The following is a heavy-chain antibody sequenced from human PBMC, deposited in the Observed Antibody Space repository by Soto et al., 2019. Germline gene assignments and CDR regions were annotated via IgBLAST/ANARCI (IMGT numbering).Heavy chain of an antibody. V-gene: IGHV1-8*01. CDR1: GYTFTSYD. Sequence: QVQLVQSGAEVKKPGASVKVSCKASGYTFTSYDINWVRQATGQGLEWMGWVNPNSGNTGYAQKFQGRVTMTRNTSINTAYMVLDNLRSEDTGVYYCARAEGLDWGQGTLVTVSS. CDR2: VNPNSGNT. D-gene: IGHD2-21*01. J-gene: IGHJ4*02. CDR3: ARAEGLD.